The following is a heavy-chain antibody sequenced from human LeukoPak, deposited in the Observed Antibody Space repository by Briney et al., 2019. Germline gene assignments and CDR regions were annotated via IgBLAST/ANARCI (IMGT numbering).Heavy chain of an antibody. CDR2: IYSGGST. CDR3: TSRTEAVVGTRLHWWFDP. CDR1: GFTFSSYW. Sequence: GGSLRLSCAASGFTFSSYWMSWVRQAPGKGLEWVSVIYSGGSTYYADSVKGRFTISRDNSKNTLYLQMNSLRAEDTAVYYCTSRTEAVVGTRLHWWFDPWGQGTLVTVSS. J-gene: IGHJ5*02. D-gene: IGHD6-19*01. V-gene: IGHV3-53*01.